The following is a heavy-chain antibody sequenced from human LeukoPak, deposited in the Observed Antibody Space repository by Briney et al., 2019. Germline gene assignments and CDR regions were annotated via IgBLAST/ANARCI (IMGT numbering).Heavy chain of an antibody. CDR3: ARDYGDYYYYYMDV. Sequence: SETLSLTCTVSGGSISSYYWSWTRQPPGKGLEWIGYIYYSGSTNYNPSLKSRVTISVDTSKNQFSLKLSSVTAADTAVYYCARDYGDYYYYYMDVWGKGTTVTISS. J-gene: IGHJ6*03. V-gene: IGHV4-59*01. CDR1: GGSISSYY. CDR2: IYYSGST. D-gene: IGHD4-17*01.